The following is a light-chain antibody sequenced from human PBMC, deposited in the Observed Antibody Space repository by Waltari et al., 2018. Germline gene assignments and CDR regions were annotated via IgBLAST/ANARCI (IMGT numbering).Light chain of an antibody. CDR2: DVS. Sequence: QSALTQPASVSGSPVQSITISCTGTSSAFGGYNYVSWYQQHPGKAPKLMIYDVSKRPSGVSNRFSGSKSGNTASLTISGLQAEDEADYYCCSYAGSYVFGTGTKVTVL. CDR1: SSAFGGYNY. J-gene: IGLJ1*01. V-gene: IGLV2-23*02. CDR3: CSYAGSYV.